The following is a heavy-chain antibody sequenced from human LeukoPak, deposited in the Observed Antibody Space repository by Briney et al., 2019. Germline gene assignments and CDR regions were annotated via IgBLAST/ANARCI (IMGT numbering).Heavy chain of an antibody. V-gene: IGHV4-39*01. CDR1: GGSISSTSYY. J-gene: IGHJ5*02. CDR3: VGLLGSRRRIDP. CDR2: IYYTGKT. Sequence: SETLSLTCTGSGGSISSTSYYWGWIRQPPGKGLGWIGSIYYTGKTYFNASLKSRVTMSLDTSKNQVSMRLYSVTAPDTAIYFCVGLLGSRRRIDPWGQGTLVIVSS. D-gene: IGHD3-10*02.